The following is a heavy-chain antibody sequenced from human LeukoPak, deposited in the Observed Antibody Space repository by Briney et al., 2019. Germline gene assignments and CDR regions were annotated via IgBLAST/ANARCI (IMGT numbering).Heavy chain of an antibody. V-gene: IGHV3-21*01. D-gene: IGHD3/OR15-3a*01. J-gene: IGHJ4*02. CDR3: ARDSGHFSFGIIDFAPFDY. Sequence: GGSLRLSCAASGFSFSSFSMNWVRQAPGKGLEWVSSISSTSKSIYYADSVKGRFTISRDNAKKSLSLQMNGLRADDTAVYYCARDSGHFSFGIIDFAPFDYWGQGSLVTVSS. CDR1: GFSFSSFS. CDR2: ISSTSKSI.